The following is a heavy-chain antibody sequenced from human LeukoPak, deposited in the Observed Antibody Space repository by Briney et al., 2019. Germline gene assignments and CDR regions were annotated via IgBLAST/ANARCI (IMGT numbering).Heavy chain of an antibody. D-gene: IGHD2-8*01. CDR1: GFTFSSYG. CDR3: ARDGMVFAKGYYMDV. Sequence: QPGGSLRLSCAASGFTFSSYGMHWVRQAPGKGLEWVAFIRYDGSNKYYADSVKGRFTISRDNSKTTLYLQMSSLLPEDTAVYYCARDGMVFAKGYYMDVWGEGTTVTVSS. CDR2: IRYDGSNK. J-gene: IGHJ6*03. V-gene: IGHV3-30*02.